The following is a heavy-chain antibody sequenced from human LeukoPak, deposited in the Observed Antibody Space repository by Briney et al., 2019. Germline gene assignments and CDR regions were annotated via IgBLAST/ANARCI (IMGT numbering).Heavy chain of an antibody. CDR1: GFIFSSYA. CDR2: INGRGDST. Sequence: GGSLRLSCAASGFIFSSYAMSWVRQAPGKGLEWVSGINGRGDSTVYADSVKGRFTISRDNSKNTLYLQMNSLRAEDTAVYYCAKEPECGGDCYNEPIDYWGQGTLVTVSS. D-gene: IGHD2-21*02. CDR3: AKEPECGGDCYNEPIDY. J-gene: IGHJ4*02. V-gene: IGHV3-23*01.